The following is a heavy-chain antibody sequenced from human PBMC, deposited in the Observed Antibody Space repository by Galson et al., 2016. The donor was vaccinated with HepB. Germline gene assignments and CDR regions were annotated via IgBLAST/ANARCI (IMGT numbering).Heavy chain of an antibody. V-gene: IGHV5-51*01. CDR1: GYSCNSCW. D-gene: IGHD5-24*01. Sequence: QSGAEVKKPGESLKISCKGSGYSCNSCWIGWVRQIPGKGLEWMGIIYPGDSEPRYSPSFQGQVTISADKSISTAYLQWSSLKASDTAMYYCARPDYANGYNFVTLWGRGTLVTVSS. CDR2: IYPGDSEP. CDR3: ARPDYANGYNFVTL. J-gene: IGHJ2*01.